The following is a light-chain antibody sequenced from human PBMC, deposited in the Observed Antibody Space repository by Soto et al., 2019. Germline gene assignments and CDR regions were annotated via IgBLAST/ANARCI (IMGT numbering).Light chain of an antibody. CDR1: QSVSSN. J-gene: IGKJ1*01. CDR3: QQYNNWPPWT. V-gene: IGKV3-15*01. Sequence: EIVMTKSQATLSVSPGERAALSCRASQSVSSNLAWYQQKPGQAPRLLNYGASTRATGIPARFSGSGSGTEFTLTISSLQSEDFAVYYCQQYNNWPPWTFGQGTKVDIK. CDR2: GAS.